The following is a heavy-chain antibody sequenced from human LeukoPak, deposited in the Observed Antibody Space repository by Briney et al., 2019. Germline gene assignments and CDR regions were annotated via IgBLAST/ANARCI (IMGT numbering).Heavy chain of an antibody. D-gene: IGHD6-19*01. CDR3: AKERTPRYSSAWPLDY. CDR2: ITYDGSEK. J-gene: IGHJ4*02. CDR1: GFTFRIYN. V-gene: IGHV3-30*18. Sequence: GGSLRLSCAASGFTFRIYNMHWVRQAPGKGLEWVAVITYDGSEKYYAESVKGRFTISRDNSKNTLYLQMNSLRAEDTAMYYCAKERTPRYSSAWPLDYWGQGTLVTVSS.